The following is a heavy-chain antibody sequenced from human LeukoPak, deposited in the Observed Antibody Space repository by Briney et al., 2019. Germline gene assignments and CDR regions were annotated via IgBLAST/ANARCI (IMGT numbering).Heavy chain of an antibody. D-gene: IGHD3-10*01. V-gene: IGHV1-2*02. J-gene: IGHJ4*02. Sequence: ASVKVSCKASGYTFTSYYMHWVRQAPGQGLEWMGWINPNSGGTNYAQKFQGRVTMTRDTSISTAYMELSRLRSDDTAVYYCARDVNFRGPVDYWGQGTLVTVSS. CDR1: GYTFTSYY. CDR2: INPNSGGT. CDR3: ARDVNFRGPVDY.